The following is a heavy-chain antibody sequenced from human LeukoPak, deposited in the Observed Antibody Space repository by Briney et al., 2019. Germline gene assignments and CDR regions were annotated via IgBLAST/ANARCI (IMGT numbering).Heavy chain of an antibody. V-gene: IGHV4-34*01. CDR2: INHSGRT. J-gene: IGHJ4*02. CDR1: GGSFSGYY. CDR3: ARGRIVTYYYDSSGYYPRFVFDY. Sequence: PSETLSLTCAVYGGSFSGYYWSWVRQPPGKGLEWVGEINHSGRTNYNTSLKSRVTISEETSKNKFSLKKRYMPAADTAVYYCARGRIVTYYYDSSGYYPRFVFDYWGQGTLVTVSS. D-gene: IGHD3-22*01.